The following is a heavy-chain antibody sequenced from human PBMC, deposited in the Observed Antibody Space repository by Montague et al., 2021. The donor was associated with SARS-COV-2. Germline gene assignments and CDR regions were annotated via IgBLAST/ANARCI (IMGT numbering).Heavy chain of an antibody. D-gene: IGHD2/OR15-2a*01. V-gene: IGHV2-5*01. CDR3: AHSLLLSSLGDFDS. CDR1: GFSLISDGVG. CDR2: SFWNDDK. Sequence: PALVKPTQTLTLTCTFSGFSLISDGVGVGWIRQPPGKALEWLALSFWNDDKRYNSSLKNRLTVTKDTSKNQVVLTMTNMDPLDTGTYYCAHSLLLSSLGDFDSWGQGTLVTVAS. J-gene: IGHJ4*02.